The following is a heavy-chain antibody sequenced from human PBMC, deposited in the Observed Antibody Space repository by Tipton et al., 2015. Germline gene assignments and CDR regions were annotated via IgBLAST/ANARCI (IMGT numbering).Heavy chain of an antibody. V-gene: IGHV3-23*01. CDR2: ISGSGGNT. J-gene: IGHJ4*02. Sequence: SLRLSCAASGFTFSTYAMSWVRQAPGKGLEWVSAISGSGGNTYYADSVKGRFTTSRDNYKNTMYLQMNSLRAEDTAIYYCAKDILTGYYTEGNFDYWGQGTLVTVSS. CDR1: GFTFSTYA. CDR3: AKDILTGYYTEGNFDY. D-gene: IGHD3-9*01.